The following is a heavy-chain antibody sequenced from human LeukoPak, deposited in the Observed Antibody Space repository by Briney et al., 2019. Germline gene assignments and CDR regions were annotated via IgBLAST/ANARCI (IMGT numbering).Heavy chain of an antibody. V-gene: IGHV3-7*01. Sequence: GGSLRLSCVASGFTFSTYWMSWVRQAPGKGLEWVANMKYDGSEKYYVDSVKGRFTISRDNARNSLYLQMNSLRAEDTAVYYCARDIEAAGLFLDYWGQGTLVTVSS. J-gene: IGHJ4*02. CDR3: ARDIEAAGLFLDY. CDR2: MKYDGSEK. D-gene: IGHD6-13*01. CDR1: GFTFSTYW.